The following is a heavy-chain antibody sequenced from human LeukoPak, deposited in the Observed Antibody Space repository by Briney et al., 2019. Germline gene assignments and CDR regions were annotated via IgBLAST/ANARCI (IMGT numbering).Heavy chain of an antibody. CDR3: ARRAGAYSHPYDY. Sequence: GGSLRLSCTVSGFTVSTNSMSWVRQAPGKGLEWVSFIYSDNTHYSDSVKGRFTISRDNSKNTLYLQMNSLRAEDTAVYYCARRAGAYSHPYDYWGQGTLVTVSS. D-gene: IGHD4/OR15-4a*01. CDR1: GFTVSTNS. V-gene: IGHV3-53*01. CDR2: IYSDNT. J-gene: IGHJ4*02.